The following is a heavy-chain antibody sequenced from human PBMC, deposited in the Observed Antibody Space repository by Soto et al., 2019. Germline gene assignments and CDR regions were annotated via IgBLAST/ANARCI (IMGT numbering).Heavy chain of an antibody. CDR1: GYTLTELS. J-gene: IGHJ3*02. CDR3: ATDETVGAIKRAFDI. Sequence: ASVKVSCKVSGYTLTELSMHWVRQAPGKGLEWMGGFDPEDGETIYAQKFQGRVTMTEDTSTDTAYMELSSLRSEDTAVYYCATDETVGAIKRAFDIWGQGTMVTVSS. CDR2: FDPEDGET. V-gene: IGHV1-24*01. D-gene: IGHD1-26*01.